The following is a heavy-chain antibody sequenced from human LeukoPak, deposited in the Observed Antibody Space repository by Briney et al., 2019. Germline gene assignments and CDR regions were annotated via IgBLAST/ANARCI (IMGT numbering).Heavy chain of an antibody. CDR1: KYTLTELS. J-gene: IGHJ4*02. Sequence: ASVKVSCKVSKYTLTELSMHWVRQAPGKGLEWMGGFDPEHGKTVYAQTFQGRVTMTEDTSTGTAYMELRSLRSEDTAVYYCARDPGRGYSGYDIDYWGQGTLVTVSS. CDR2: FDPEHGKT. V-gene: IGHV1-24*01. CDR3: ARDPGRGYSGYDIDY. D-gene: IGHD5-12*01.